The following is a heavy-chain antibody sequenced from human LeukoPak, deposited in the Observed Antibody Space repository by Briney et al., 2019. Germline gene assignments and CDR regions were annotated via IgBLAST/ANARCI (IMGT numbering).Heavy chain of an antibody. CDR1: GGSIISGGYY. J-gene: IGHJ5*02. Sequence: PSETLSLTCTVSGGSIISGGYYWSWIRQHPGKGLEWIGYIYYSGSTYYNPSLKSRFTISVDTSKNQFSLKLSSVTAADTAVYYCARDGRQISRPAYWFDPWGQGTLVTVSS. D-gene: IGHD2-15*01. CDR3: ARDGRQISRPAYWFDP. V-gene: IGHV4-31*03. CDR2: IYYSGST.